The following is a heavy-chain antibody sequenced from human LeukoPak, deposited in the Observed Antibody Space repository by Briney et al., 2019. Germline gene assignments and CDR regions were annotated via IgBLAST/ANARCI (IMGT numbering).Heavy chain of an antibody. V-gene: IGHV1-8*01. Sequence: ASVKVSCKASRYTFTSYDINWGRQATGQGLEWMGWMNTNSGNTGYEQKFQGRVTMTWNTSISTAYMELSSLRNEDAAVYDCARCSSGWYRGVYYYYGMDVWGQGSTVTVSS. CDR3: ARCSSGWYRGVYYYYGMDV. CDR1: RYTFTSYD. J-gene: IGHJ6*02. CDR2: MNTNSGNT. D-gene: IGHD6-19*01.